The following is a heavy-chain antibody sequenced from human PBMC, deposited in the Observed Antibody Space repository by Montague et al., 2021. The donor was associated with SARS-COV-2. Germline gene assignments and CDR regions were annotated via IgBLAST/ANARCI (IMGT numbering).Heavy chain of an antibody. CDR2: INRDETAK. V-gene: IGHV3-7*01. D-gene: IGHD3/OR15-3a*01. Sequence: SLRLSCAASGFTSGDYQMTWVRQAPGKGLQWVANINRDETAKTYVDSVKGRFTISRDNAENSLILQMNSLRDEDTAVYYCARSPRGSGTGWLDYWGQGTLVTVSS. J-gene: IGHJ4*02. CDR1: GFTSGDYQ. CDR3: ARSPRGSGTGWLDY.